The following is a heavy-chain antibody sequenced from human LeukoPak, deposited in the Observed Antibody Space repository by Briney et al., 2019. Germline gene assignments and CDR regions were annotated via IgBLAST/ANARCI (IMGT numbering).Heavy chain of an antibody. CDR3: ARDQNYYGSGSYAPYYYYGMDV. Sequence: GGSLRLSCAASGFTFSSYWMHWVRQAPGKGLGWVSRINSDGSSTSYTDSVKGRFTISRDNAKNTLYLQMNSLRAEDTAVYYCARDQNYYGSGSYAPYYYYGMDVWGKGTTVTVSS. D-gene: IGHD3-10*01. CDR1: GFTFSSYW. V-gene: IGHV3-74*01. CDR2: INSDGSST. J-gene: IGHJ6*04.